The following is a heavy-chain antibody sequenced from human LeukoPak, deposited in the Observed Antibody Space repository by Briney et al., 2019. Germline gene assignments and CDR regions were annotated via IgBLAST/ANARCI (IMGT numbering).Heavy chain of an antibody. CDR3: ARHFSGAAAPLPFDY. Sequence: TSETLSLTCTVSGGSISSDHWNWIRQPPGKGLEWIGCIYSSGHTNYNPSLKNRDTISVDTSKNQFSLNLTSVTAADTAVYYCARHFSGAAAPLPFDYWGQGTLVTVSS. CDR1: GGSISSDH. V-gene: IGHV4-59*08. D-gene: IGHD6-13*01. J-gene: IGHJ4*02. CDR2: IYSSGHT.